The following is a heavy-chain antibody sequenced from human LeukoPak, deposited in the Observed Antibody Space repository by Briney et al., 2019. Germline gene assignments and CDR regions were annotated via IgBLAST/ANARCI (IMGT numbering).Heavy chain of an antibody. Sequence: GGSLRLSCAASGFTFSSYGMHWVRQAPGKGLEWVSYISSSSSTIYYADSVKGRFTISRDNAKNSLYLQMNSLRDEDTAVYYCARVGYDILTGYWFDPWGQGTLVTVSS. D-gene: IGHD3-9*01. CDR1: GFTFSSYG. CDR2: ISSSSSTI. CDR3: ARVGYDILTGYWFDP. V-gene: IGHV3-48*02. J-gene: IGHJ5*02.